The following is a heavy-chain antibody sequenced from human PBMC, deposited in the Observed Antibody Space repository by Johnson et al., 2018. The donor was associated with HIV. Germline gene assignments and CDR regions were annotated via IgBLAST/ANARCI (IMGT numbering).Heavy chain of an antibody. V-gene: IGHV3-53*01. CDR1: GFNVITNY. J-gene: IGHJ3*02. CDR2: IYVGDNT. D-gene: IGHD4-23*01. Sequence: VQVVESGGGLVQPGGSLRLSCAASGFNVITNYMTWVRQAPGKGLEWVSVIYVGDNTDYAASVKGRFTISRDNSKNTLYLQMNSLRAEDTAVYYWAKVPERDVHDFGGNPDDACDSWGQGTMVTVSS. CDR3: AKVPERDVHDFGGNPDDACDS.